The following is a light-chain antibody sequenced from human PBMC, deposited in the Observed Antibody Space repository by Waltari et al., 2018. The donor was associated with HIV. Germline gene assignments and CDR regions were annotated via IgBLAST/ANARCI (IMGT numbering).Light chain of an antibody. CDR2: GAS. Sequence: DIVLTQSPRTLSLSPGEGATLSCRASQSVSSSYLAWYQQKPGQAPRLLIYGASSRATGLPDRFRVSGSGTEFTLTISSLGAEDFAGEYCQRYGMSPPLTVEGGPTVEIK. CDR3: QRYGMSPPLT. CDR1: QSVSSSY. J-gene: IGKJ4*01. V-gene: IGKV3-20*01.